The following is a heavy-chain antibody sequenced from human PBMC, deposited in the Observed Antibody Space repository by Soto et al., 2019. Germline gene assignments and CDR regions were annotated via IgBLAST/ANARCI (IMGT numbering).Heavy chain of an antibody. Sequence: QVQLVQSGAEVKKPGASVKVSCKASGYTFTRYYIHWVRQAPGQGLEWMGIINPSGGSTTYAEKFQGRVTMTRDTSTITVYMELSSLRSEDTALYFCAREVADDDILTGLDYWGQGTLVTASS. CDR3: AREVADDDILTGLDY. CDR1: GYTFTRYY. D-gene: IGHD3-9*01. J-gene: IGHJ4*02. V-gene: IGHV1-46*01. CDR2: INPSGGST.